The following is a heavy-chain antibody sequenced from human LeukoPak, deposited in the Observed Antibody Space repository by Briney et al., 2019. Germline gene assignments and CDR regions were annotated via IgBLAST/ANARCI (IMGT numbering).Heavy chain of an antibody. Sequence: SETLSLTCTVSGGSISGYYWTWTRQPPGKGLEWIGQIHYSGKTDYNPSLRSRITISVDTSKNQMFLKLSSVTAADTAVYYCARFGFYYDIDVWGQGTTVNVSS. CDR2: IHYSGKT. V-gene: IGHV4-59*01. J-gene: IGHJ6*02. CDR3: ARFGFYYDIDV. D-gene: IGHD3-16*01. CDR1: GGSISGYY.